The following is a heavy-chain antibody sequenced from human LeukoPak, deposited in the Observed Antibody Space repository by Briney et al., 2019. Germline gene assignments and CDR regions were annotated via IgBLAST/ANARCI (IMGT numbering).Heavy chain of an antibody. CDR1: GVSFSGYY. D-gene: IGHD3-10*01. J-gene: IGHJ4*02. CDR2: INHSGST. V-gene: IGHV4-34*01. Sequence: SETLSLTCAVYGVSFSGYYWSWIRQPPGKGLEWIGEINHSGSTNYNPSLKSRVTISVDTSKNQFSLKLSSVTAADTAVYYCASLISLGSWGQGTLVTVSS. CDR3: ASLISLGS.